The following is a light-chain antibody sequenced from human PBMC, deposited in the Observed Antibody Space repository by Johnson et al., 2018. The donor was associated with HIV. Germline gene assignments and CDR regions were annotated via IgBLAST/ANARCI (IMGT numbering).Light chain of an antibody. Sequence: QSVLTQPPSVSSAPGQKVTISCSGSSSNIGNHYVSWYQQLPGTAPKLPIYDNNKRPSGIPNRFSGSRTGTSPTLAIIGLQTGDEADYYCGTWDSSLKGFGTGTKVAVL. V-gene: IGLV1-51*01. J-gene: IGLJ1*01. CDR2: DNN. CDR3: GTWDSSLKG. CDR1: SSNIGNHY.